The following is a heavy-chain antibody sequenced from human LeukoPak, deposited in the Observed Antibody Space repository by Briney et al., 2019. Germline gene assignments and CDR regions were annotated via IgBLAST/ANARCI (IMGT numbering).Heavy chain of an antibody. CDR2: IRYDGSNK. CDR3: AKDRTDFWSGYLPDY. CDR1: GFTFSSYG. J-gene: IGHJ4*02. V-gene: IGHV3-30*02. Sequence: GGSLRLSCAASGFTFSSYGMHWVRQAPGKGLEWVAFIRYDGSNKYYADSVKGRFTISRDNSKNTLYLQMNSLRAEDTAVYYCAKDRTDFWSGYLPDYWGQGTLVTVSS. D-gene: IGHD3-3*01.